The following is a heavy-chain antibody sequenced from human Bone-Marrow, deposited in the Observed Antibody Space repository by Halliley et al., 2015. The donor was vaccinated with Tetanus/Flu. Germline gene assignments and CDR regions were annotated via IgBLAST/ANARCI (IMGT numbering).Heavy chain of an antibody. J-gene: IGHJ4*02. V-gene: IGHV3-30*18. CDR3: AKADYYGSGSHTDY. D-gene: IGHD3-10*01. Sequence: SLRLSCAASGFTFSSFAMHWVRQAPGKGLEWVALILYDGTNKYYGDSVKGRFTISRDNSKNTLFLQMNSLRAEDTAVYFCAKADYYGSGSHTDYWGQGTLVTVSS. CDR2: ILYDGTNK. CDR1: GFTFSSFA.